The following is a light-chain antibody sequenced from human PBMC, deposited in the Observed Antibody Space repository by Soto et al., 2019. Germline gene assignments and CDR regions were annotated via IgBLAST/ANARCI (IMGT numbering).Light chain of an antibody. CDR3: SSYTSSSTPVV. J-gene: IGLJ2*01. V-gene: IGLV2-14*01. Sequence: QSALTQPASGSGSPGQSITISCTGTSSDVGGYNYVSWYQQHRGKAPKLMIYDVSNRPSGVSNRFSGSKSGNTASLTISGLQAEDEADYYCSSYTSSSTPVVSGGGTKLTVL. CDR2: DVS. CDR1: SSDVGGYNY.